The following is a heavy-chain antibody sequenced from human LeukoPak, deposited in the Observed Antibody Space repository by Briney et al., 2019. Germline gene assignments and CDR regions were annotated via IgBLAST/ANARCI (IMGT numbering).Heavy chain of an antibody. D-gene: IGHD6-25*01. V-gene: IGHV3-23*01. J-gene: IGHJ4*02. CDR3: AKDLSDAGSEYYFDY. Sequence: AISGRGGDTFYADSVKGRFTFSRDNSKNTLYLQMNSLRAEDTAVYYCAKDLSDAGSEYYFDYWGQGTLVTVSS. CDR2: ISGRGGDT.